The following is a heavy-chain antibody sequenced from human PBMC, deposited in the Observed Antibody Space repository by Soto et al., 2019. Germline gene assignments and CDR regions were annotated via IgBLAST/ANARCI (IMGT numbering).Heavy chain of an antibody. CDR1: GASISSGYDY. CDR3: ARATLIWFDP. Sequence: LSLTCAVSGASISSGYDYWSWLRQHPGKGLEWIGYISYRGSTYYNPSLQSRVTISADTSKNQFSLELRSVTVADTAVYYCARATLIWFDPWGQGTLVTVSS. CDR2: ISYRGST. J-gene: IGHJ5*02. V-gene: IGHV4-31*11.